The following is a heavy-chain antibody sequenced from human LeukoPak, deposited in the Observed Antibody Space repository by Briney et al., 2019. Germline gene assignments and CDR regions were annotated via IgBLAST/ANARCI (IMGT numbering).Heavy chain of an antibody. CDR3: ASGYCSSTSCNAFDI. CDR2: IKQDGSDK. V-gene: IGHV3-7*03. D-gene: IGHD2-2*01. CDR1: GFTFSSYW. J-gene: IGHJ3*02. Sequence: GGSLRLSCTASGFTFSSYWMSWVRQAPGKGLEWVANIKQDGSDKYYVDSVKGRFTISRDNGKNSLYLQMNSLRAEDTAVYYCASGYCSSTSCNAFDIWGQGTMVTVSS.